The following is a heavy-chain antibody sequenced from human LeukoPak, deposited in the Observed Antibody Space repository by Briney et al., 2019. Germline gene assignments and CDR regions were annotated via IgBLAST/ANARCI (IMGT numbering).Heavy chain of an antibody. CDR3: ARLNAPRGSRPFDY. V-gene: IGHV3-11*04. CDR2: ISSGGSTI. Sequence: GGSLRLSCAASGFTFSDYYMSWIRQAPGKGLEWISYISSGGSTIYYADSVRGQFTISRDNAKKSLYLQMNSLRAEDTAVYYCARLNAPRGSRPFDYWGQGTLVTVSS. D-gene: IGHD6-13*01. CDR1: GFTFSDYY. J-gene: IGHJ4*02.